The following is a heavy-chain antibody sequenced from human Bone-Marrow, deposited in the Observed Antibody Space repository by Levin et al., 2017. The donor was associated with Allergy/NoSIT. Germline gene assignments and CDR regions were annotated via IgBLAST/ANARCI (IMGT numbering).Heavy chain of an antibody. CDR3: ARVLYSSYYGGLDV. Sequence: SETLSLTCSVSGASISSYYCTWIRQPPGKGLEWIGNIYYGGGTNYNPSLESRVPMSVDTSKNQFSLKLTSVTAADTAVYYSARVLYSSYYGGLDVWGQGTTVTVSS. D-gene: IGHD3-22*01. J-gene: IGHJ6*02. CDR1: GASISSYY. V-gene: IGHV4-59*01. CDR2: IYYGGGT.